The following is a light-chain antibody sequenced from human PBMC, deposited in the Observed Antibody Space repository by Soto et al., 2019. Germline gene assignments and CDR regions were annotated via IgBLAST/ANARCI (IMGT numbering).Light chain of an antibody. CDR3: QQYNDWPYT. CDR2: GGL. J-gene: IGKJ2*01. Sequence: VMTQSPATLSVSPGERGTLSCRASQSVGNKVAWYQQKPGQAPRLLIYGGLTSVIGTPARFRGSGSGTEFTRNISSLQSEDLAVYYCQQYNDWPYTFGQGTNLEIK. V-gene: IGKV3-15*01. CDR1: QSVGNK.